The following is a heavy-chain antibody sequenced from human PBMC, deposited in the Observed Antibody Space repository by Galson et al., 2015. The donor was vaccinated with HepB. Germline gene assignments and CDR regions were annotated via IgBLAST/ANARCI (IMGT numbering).Heavy chain of an antibody. D-gene: IGHD2-2*01. J-gene: IGHJ6*02. CDR3: ARGPDCSSTSCYVQGYYYYGMDV. V-gene: IGHV1-18*01. Sequence: SVKVSCKASGYSFTNYGNTWVRQAPGQGLEWMGWISPYNGNTVYGQRVQGRVTMTTDTSTSTAYMELRSLRSDDTAVYYCARGPDCSSTSCYVQGYYYYGMDVWGQGTTVTVSS. CDR1: GYSFTNYG. CDR2: ISPYNGNT.